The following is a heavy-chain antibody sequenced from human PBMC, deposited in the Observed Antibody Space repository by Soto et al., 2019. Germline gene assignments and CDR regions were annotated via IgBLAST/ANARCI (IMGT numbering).Heavy chain of an antibody. CDR3: ARRGWYGYYYYGMDV. D-gene: IGHD6-19*01. CDR2: IYYSGST. J-gene: IGHJ6*02. CDR1: GGSISSSSYY. V-gene: IGHV4-39*01. Sequence: QLQLQESGPGLVKPSETLSLTCTVSGGSISSSSYYWGWIRQPPGKGLEWIGSIYYSGSTYYNPSLKSRVTISVDTSKNQFSLKLSSVTAADTAVYYCARRGWYGYYYYGMDVWGQGTTVTVSS.